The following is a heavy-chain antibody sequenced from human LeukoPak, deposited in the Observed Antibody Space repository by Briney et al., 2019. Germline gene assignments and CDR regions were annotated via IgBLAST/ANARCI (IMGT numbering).Heavy chain of an antibody. Sequence: GGSLRLSCAASGFTFGSYAMSWVRQAPGKGLEWVSAISGSGGSTYYADSVKGRFTISRDNSKNTLYLQMNSLRAEDTAVHYCAKGAQNYYYMDVWGKGTTVTVSS. CDR1: GFTFGSYA. J-gene: IGHJ6*03. CDR3: AKGAQNYYYMDV. CDR2: ISGSGGST. V-gene: IGHV3-23*01.